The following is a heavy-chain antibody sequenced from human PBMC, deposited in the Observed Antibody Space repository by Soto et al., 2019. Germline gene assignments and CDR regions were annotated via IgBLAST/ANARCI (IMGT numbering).Heavy chain of an antibody. V-gene: IGHV3-48*01. J-gene: IGHJ4*02. CDR1: GFAFSPYS. CDR2: IISSSKTI. CDR3: TTSNGALDY. Sequence: EVQLVESGGGLVQPGGSLRLSCVASGFAFSPYSMNWVRQAPGKGLKWLSYIISSSKTIYYSDSVRGRFTISRDNARNSLFLQMNSLRAEDTAVYYCTTSNGALDYWGRGTLVTVSS. D-gene: IGHD2-2*01.